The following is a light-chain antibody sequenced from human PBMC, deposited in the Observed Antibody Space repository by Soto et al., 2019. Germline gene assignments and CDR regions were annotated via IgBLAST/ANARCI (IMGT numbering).Light chain of an antibody. J-gene: IGLJ1*01. CDR2: EVN. Sequence: QSALTQPPSLSGSPGQSITISCTGTSSDIGAYDYVSWFQQHPGKAPKLMISEVNNRPSGVSNRFSGSKSGNTAYLTISGLQVDDEAEYFCFSVTTTSPHGLGNGTKVTVL. V-gene: IGLV2-14*01. CDR1: SSDIGAYDY. CDR3: FSVTTTSPHG.